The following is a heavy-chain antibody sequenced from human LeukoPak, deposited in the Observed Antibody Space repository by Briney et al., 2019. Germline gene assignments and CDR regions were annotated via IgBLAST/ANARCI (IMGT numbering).Heavy chain of an antibody. CDR2: INPSGGST. D-gene: IGHD3-9*01. CDR1: GYTFTSYY. CDR3: ARDRHYDILTGYYKSVDTIYYGMDV. V-gene: IGHV1-46*01. Sequence: ASVKVSCKASGYTFTSYYMHWVRQAPGQGLEWMGIINPSGGSTSYAQKFQGRLTMTRDTSTSTVYMELRSLRSDGTAVYYCARDRHYDILTGYYKSVDTIYYGMDVWGQGTTVTVSS. J-gene: IGHJ6*02.